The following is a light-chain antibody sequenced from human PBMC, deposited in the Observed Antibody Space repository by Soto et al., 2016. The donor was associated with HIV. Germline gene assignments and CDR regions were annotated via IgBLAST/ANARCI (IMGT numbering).Light chain of an antibody. J-gene: IGKJ4*01. Sequence: DIQMTQSPSSLSASVGDRVTITCRASQGIGNYLAWYQQNPGKVPKLLIYAASTLQSGVPSRFSGSGSGTDFTLTISSLQPEDVATYYCQKYSSVPPTFGGGTKVELK. V-gene: IGKV1-27*01. CDR3: QKYSSVPPT. CDR1: QGIGNY. CDR2: AAS.